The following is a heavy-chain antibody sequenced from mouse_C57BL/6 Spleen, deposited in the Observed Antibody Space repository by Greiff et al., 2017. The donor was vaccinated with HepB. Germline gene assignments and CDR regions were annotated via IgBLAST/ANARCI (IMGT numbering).Heavy chain of an antibody. V-gene: IGHV1-15*01. CDR2: IDPETGGT. CDR1: GYTFTDYE. D-gene: IGHD2-3*01. CDR3: TFYDGYHTLYYFDY. Sequence: VQLQQSGAELVRPGASVTLSCKASGYTFTDYEMHWVKQTPVHGLEWIGAIDPETGGTAYNQKFKGKAILTADKSSSTAYMELRSLTSEDSAVYYCTFYDGYHTLYYFDYWGQGTTLTVSS. J-gene: IGHJ2*01.